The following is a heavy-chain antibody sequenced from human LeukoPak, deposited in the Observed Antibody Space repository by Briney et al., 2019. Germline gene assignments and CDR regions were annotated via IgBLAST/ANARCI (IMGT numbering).Heavy chain of an antibody. J-gene: IGHJ3*02. V-gene: IGHV3-48*04. Sequence: PGGSLRLSCAASGFTFSSYSMNWVRQAPGKGLEWVSYISSSSSTIYYADSVKGRFTISRDNAKNSLYLQMNSLRAEDTAVYYCARESQTPATGEAPGLYVDAFDIWGQGTMVTVSS. CDR2: ISSSSSTI. D-gene: IGHD7-27*01. CDR3: ARESQTPATGEAPGLYVDAFDI. CDR1: GFTFSSYS.